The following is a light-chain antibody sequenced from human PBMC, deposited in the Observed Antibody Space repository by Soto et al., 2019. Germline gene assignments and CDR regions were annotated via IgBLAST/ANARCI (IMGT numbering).Light chain of an antibody. CDR3: QQYNNWPS. CDR2: GAS. CDR1: QSVTSSY. V-gene: IGKV3-20*01. Sequence: EIVLTQSPGTLSLSPGERATLSCRASQSVTSSYLAWYQQKPGQAPRLLIYGASSRATGIPDRFSGRGSGTDFTLTISSLQSEDFAVYYCQQYNNWPSFGQGTKVDIK. J-gene: IGKJ1*01.